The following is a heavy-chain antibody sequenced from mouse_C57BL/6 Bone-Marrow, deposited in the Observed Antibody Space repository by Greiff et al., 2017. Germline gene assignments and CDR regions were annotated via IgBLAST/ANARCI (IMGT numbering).Heavy chain of an antibody. J-gene: IGHJ4*01. D-gene: IGHD2-1*01. V-gene: IGHV1-22*01. CDR1: GYTFTDYN. Sequence: VQLQQSGPELVKPGASVKMSCKASGYTFTDYNLHWVKQSHGQSLEWIGYINPNNGGTSSNQKFKGKATLTVNKSSSTAYMELRSLTSEDSAVYYCAYWRAMDYWGQGTSVTVSS. CDR3: AYWRAMDY. CDR2: INPNNGGT.